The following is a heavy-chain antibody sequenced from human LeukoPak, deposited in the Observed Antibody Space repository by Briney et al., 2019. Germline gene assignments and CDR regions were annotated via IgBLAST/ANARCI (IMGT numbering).Heavy chain of an antibody. CDR2: IKQDGSEK. J-gene: IGHJ1*01. CDR3: ATGGRETHVWMI. CDR1: GFPLSGNW. V-gene: IGHV3-7*01. D-gene: IGHD2-8*01. Sequence: SGGSLSLSSAHPGFPLSGNWMSSVRQAPGKGLEWVANIKQDGSEKYYVDSVKGRFTISRDNAKNSLYLQMNSLRAQDTAVYYCATGGRETHVWMICGQGTLVTVSS.